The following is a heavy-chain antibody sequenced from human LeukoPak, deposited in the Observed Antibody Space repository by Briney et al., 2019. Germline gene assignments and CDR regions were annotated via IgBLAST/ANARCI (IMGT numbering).Heavy chain of an antibody. V-gene: IGHV3-21*01. CDR3: AREDASSWDY. D-gene: IGHD6-13*01. J-gene: IGHJ4*02. CDR2: IISSGSYI. CDR1: GFTFSIYS. Sequence: PGGSLRLSCAASGFTFSIYSMDWVRQASGKGLEWVSSIISSGSYIYYADSVKGRFTISRDNAKNSLYLQMNSLRAEDTAVYYCAREDASSWDYWGQGILVTVSS.